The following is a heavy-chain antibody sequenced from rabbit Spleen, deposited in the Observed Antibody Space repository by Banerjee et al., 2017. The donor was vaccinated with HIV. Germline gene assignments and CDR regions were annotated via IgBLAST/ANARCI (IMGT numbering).Heavy chain of an antibody. D-gene: IGHD6-1*01. J-gene: IGHJ4*01. Sequence: QSLEESGGDLVKPGAALTLTCTASGFSFSSGDYMCWVRQAPGKGLEWIGCIYTGSGGTYYASWARGRFTISKTSSTTVTLQMTSLTAADTATYFCARDAYGGGGYGEFNLWGPGTLVTVS. CDR2: IYTGSGGT. V-gene: IGHV1S40*01. CDR1: GFSFSSGDY. CDR3: ARDAYGGGGYGEFNL.